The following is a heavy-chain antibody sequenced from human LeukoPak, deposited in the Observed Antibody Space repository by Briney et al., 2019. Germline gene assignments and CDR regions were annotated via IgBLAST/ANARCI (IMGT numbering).Heavy chain of an antibody. D-gene: IGHD4-17*01. CDR2: IYHSGST. CDR1: GGSISSGGYS. Sequence: PSETLSLTCAVSGGSISSGGYSWRWIRQPPGKGLEWIAYIYHSGSTYYNPSLKSRVTISVDRSKNQFSLKLSSVTAADTAVYYCARNPQTTVTTSYFDYWGQGTLVPVSS. V-gene: IGHV4-30-2*01. CDR3: ARNPQTTVTTSYFDY. J-gene: IGHJ4*02.